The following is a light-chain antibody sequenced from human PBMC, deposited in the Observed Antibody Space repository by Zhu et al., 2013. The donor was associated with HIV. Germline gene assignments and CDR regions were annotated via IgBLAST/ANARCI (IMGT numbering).Light chain of an antibody. Sequence: QSVLTQPPSVSAAPGQKVTISCSGSSSNIANNYVSWYQQLPGTAPKLLIYDNDKRPSGIPDRFSGSKSGTSATLGITGLQTGDEADYYCGTWDSSLSGVVFGGGTKLSVL. J-gene: IGLJ2*01. CDR1: SSNIANNY. CDR2: DND. CDR3: GTWDSSLSGVV. V-gene: IGLV1-51*01.